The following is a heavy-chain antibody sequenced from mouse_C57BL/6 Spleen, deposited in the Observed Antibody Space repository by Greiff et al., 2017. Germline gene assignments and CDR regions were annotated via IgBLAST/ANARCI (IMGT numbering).Heavy chain of an antibody. J-gene: IGHJ2*01. V-gene: IGHV5-17*01. Sequence: EVQVVESGGGLVKPGGSLKLSCAASGFTFSDYGMHWVRQAPEKGLEWVAYISSGSGTIDYANTVKGRFTIARDNAKNTRFLQMTSLRSEDTAMYYGARKDYDWGYYFDYWGQGTTLTVS. CDR3: ARKDYDWGYYFDY. CDR2: ISSGSGTI. CDR1: GFTFSDYG. D-gene: IGHD2-4*01.